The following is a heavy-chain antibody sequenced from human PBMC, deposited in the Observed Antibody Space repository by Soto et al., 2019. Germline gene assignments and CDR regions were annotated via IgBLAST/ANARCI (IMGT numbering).Heavy chain of an antibody. V-gene: IGHV3-48*02. J-gene: IGHJ4*02. CDR2: ISSSSSTI. CDR3: ARPAGRVDYFDY. CDR1: GFVFSTYS. Sequence: EVQLVESGGGLVQPGGSLRLSCAASGFVFSTYSMNWVRQAPGKGLEWVSYISSSSSTIYYADSVQGRFTISRDNAKNALYLQVNSLRDEDTAVSYCARPAGRVDYFDYWGQGTLVTVSS. D-gene: IGHD2-15*01.